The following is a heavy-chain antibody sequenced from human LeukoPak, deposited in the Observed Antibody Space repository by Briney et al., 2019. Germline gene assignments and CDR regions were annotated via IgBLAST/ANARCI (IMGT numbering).Heavy chain of an antibody. CDR2: IYYSGST. V-gene: IGHV4-59*01. D-gene: IGHD5-18*01. CDR3: ARDRGDPIATEQLFGY. CDR1: GGSISSYY. J-gene: IGHJ4*02. Sequence: PSETLSLTCTVSGGSISSYYWSWIRQPPGKGLEWIGYIYYSGSTNYNPSLKSRVTISVDTSKNQFSLKLSSVTAADTAVYYCARDRGDPIATEQLFGYWGQGTLVTVSS.